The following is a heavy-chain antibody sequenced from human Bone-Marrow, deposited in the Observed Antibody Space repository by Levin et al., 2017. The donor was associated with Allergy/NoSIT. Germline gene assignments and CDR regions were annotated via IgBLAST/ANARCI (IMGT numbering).Heavy chain of an antibody. CDR2: INPNSGGT. Sequence: GESLKISCKASGYTFTGYYMHWVRQAPGQGLEWMGWINPNSGGTNYAQKFQGWVTMTRDTSISTAYMELSRLRSDDTAVYYCARGSITMVRGVITPSYYYYYGMDGWGQGTTVTVSS. V-gene: IGHV1-2*04. J-gene: IGHJ6*02. D-gene: IGHD3-10*01. CDR1: GYTFTGYY. CDR3: ARGSITMVRGVITPSYYYYYGMDG.